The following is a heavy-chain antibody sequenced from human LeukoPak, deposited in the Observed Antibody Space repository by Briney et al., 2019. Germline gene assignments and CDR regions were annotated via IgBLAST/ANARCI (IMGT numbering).Heavy chain of an antibody. J-gene: IGHJ6*02. D-gene: IGHD1-7*01. V-gene: IGHV4-34*01. CDR3: ATGTGTRNYYYGMDV. Sequence: PSETLSLTCAVSGGSFSGYYWSWIRQPPGEGLEWIGEINHSGSTNYNPSLKSRVTISVDTSKNQFSLKLSSVTAADTAVYYCATGTGTRNYYYGMDVWGQGTTVTVSS. CDR2: INHSGST. CDR1: GGSFSGYY.